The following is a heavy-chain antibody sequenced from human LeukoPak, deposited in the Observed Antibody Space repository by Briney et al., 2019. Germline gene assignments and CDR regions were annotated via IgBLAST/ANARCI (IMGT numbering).Heavy chain of an antibody. V-gene: IGHV1-8*03. Sequence: SXXVSCKASGYTFTSYDINWVRQATGQGLEWMGWMNPNSGNTVYAQKFQGRVTITRNTSISTAYIELSSLRSDDTAVYYCARGRRTVTEDLDYWGQGTLVTVSS. CDR1: GYTFTSYD. CDR3: ARGRRTVTEDLDY. J-gene: IGHJ4*02. CDR2: MNPNSGNT. D-gene: IGHD4-17*01.